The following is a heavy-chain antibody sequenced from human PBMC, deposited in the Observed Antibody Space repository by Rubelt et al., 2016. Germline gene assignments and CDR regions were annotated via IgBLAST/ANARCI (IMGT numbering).Heavy chain of an antibody. CDR3: ASSWYMVW. Sequence: QVQLQESGPTLVKPSETLSLTCAVYGGSFSDYHWSWIRQPPGKGLEWIGEINHSGTTNYNPSLKSRVTMSVDTSRKQFSLKLTSVTAADSAVYYCASSWYMVWWGQGTRVTVSS. CDR2: INHSGTT. J-gene: IGHJ4*02. D-gene: IGHD6-13*01. V-gene: IGHV4-34*10. CDR1: GGSFSDYH.